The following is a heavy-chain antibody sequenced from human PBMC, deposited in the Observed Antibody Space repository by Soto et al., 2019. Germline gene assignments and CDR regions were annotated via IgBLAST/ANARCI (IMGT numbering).Heavy chain of an antibody. CDR1: GGSIHSFY. Sequence: SETLSLTCTVSGGSIHSFYCSWIRQPPGKGLEWIGYVFYNGITTYNPSLQSRVTISVDTSKNHFSLKLRSMIAADTAIYFCARIKSGYSYGSIIDYSGRRTLVAVCS. V-gene: IGHV4-59*12. J-gene: IGHJ4*02. CDR2: VFYNGIT. CDR3: ARIKSGYSYGSIIDY. D-gene: IGHD5-18*01.